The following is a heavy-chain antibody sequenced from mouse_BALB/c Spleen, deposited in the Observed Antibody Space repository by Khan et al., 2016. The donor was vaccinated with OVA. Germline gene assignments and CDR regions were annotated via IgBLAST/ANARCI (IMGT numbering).Heavy chain of an antibody. CDR3: ASGYGYGWYFDV. J-gene: IGHJ1*01. CDR2: INTHSGVP. V-gene: IGHV9-4*02. Sequence: QIQLVQSGPELKKPGETVRISCKASGYTFTTAGMQWVQKMPGKGLKWIGWINTHSGVPKYAEDFKGRFAFSLDTSASTAYLQITNLKNEDTATYFCASGYGYGWYFDVWGAGTTVTGSS. CDR1: GYTFTTAG. D-gene: IGHD2-2*01.